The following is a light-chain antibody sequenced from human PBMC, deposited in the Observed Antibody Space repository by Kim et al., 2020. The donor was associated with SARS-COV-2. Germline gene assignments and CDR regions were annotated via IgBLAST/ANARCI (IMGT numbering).Light chain of an antibody. CDR1: KSISSW. CDR3: QQYNSYFPTWT. V-gene: IGKV1-5*01. Sequence: GGDRVTITCRASKSISSWLAWYQQKTGKAPKLLIYDASSLESGVPSRFSGSGSGTEFTLTISSLQPDDFATYYCQQYNSYFPTWTFGQGTKVDIK. J-gene: IGKJ1*01. CDR2: DAS.